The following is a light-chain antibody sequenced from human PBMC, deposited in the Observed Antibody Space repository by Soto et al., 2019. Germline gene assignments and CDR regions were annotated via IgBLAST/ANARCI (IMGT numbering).Light chain of an antibody. CDR2: SAS. V-gene: IGKV1-39*01. J-gene: IGKJ4*01. CDR1: QRISTF. CDR3: QQSYRLPLT. Sequence: DIPMTQSPSSLSAFGGDSATITCHASQRISTFLNWYHQKPGKAPKLLIYSASYLQSGVPSNFSGSGSGTDFTLSIVTLQPEDFGTYFCQQSYRLPLTFGGGTKVEI.